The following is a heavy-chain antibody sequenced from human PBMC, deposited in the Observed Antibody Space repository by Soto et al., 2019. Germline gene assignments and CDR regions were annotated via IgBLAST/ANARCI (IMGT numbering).Heavy chain of an antibody. Sequence: GGSLRLSCAASGFTFSTYAMHWVRQAPGMGLEWVATISYDGANYYYADSVEGRFTISRDNSKNTLYLQMNSLRAEDTAVYYCAKDFYYDTSGYYNGPIANWGQGTQVTVSS. D-gene: IGHD3-22*01. V-gene: IGHV3-30*18. J-gene: IGHJ4*02. CDR1: GFTFSTYA. CDR2: ISYDGANY. CDR3: AKDFYYDTSGYYNGPIAN.